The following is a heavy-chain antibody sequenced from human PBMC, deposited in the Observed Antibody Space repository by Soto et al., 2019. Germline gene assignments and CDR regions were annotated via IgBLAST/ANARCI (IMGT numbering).Heavy chain of an antibody. D-gene: IGHD1-1*01. V-gene: IGHV1-18*01. CDR3: ARGRYGDY. J-gene: IGHJ4*02. CDR2: ISAHNGNT. CDR1: GYTFTSYG. Sequence: QVHLVQSGAEVKKPGASVKVSCKASGYTFTSYGITWVRQAPGQGLEWMGWISAHNGNTDYAQKLQGRVIVTRDTSTSPAYLERRSLISDATAVYYCARGRYGDYWGQGALVTVSS.